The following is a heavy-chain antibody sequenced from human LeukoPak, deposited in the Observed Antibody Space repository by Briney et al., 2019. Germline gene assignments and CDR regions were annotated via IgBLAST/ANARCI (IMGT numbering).Heavy chain of an antibody. CDR2: ISTRSTYI. CDR3: ARLVAVPGAFDC. Sequence: GGSLRLSCAASGFTFSSYSLNWVRQAPGKGLEWVSSISTRSTYIYYADSAKGRFTISRDNAKNSLYLQLNSLRAEDTAVYYCARLVAVPGAFDCWGQGTLVTVSS. D-gene: IGHD6-19*01. CDR1: GFTFSSYS. V-gene: IGHV3-21*01. J-gene: IGHJ4*02.